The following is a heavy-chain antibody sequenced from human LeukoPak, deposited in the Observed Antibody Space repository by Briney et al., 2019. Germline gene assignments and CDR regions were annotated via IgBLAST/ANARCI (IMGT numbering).Heavy chain of an antibody. V-gene: IGHV4-34*01. J-gene: IGHJ5*02. CDR1: GGSFSGYY. D-gene: IGHD3-3*01. CDR3: ATQYYDFWSGYYREENWFDP. CDR2: INHSGST. Sequence: PSETLSLTCAVYGGSFSGYYWSWIRQPPGKGLEWIGEINHSGSTNYNPSLKSRVTISVDTSKNQFSLKLSSVTAADAAVYYCATQYYDFWSGYYREENWFDPWGQGTLVTVSS.